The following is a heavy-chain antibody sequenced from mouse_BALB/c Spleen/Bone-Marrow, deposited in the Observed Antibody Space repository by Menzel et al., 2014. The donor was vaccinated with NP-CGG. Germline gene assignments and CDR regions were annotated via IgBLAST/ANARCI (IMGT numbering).Heavy chain of an antibody. CDR3: TRGGWLAMDY. J-gene: IGHJ4*01. Sequence: VQLQQSGAELVKPGASAKLSCKASGYTFTSYYMYWVKRRPGQGLEWIGEINPSNGGTNFNEKFKSKATLTVDKSSSTAYMQPSSLTSEDSAVYYCTRGGWLAMDYWGQGTSVTVSS. V-gene: IGHV1S81*02. CDR2: INPSNGGT. CDR1: GYTFTSYY. D-gene: IGHD2-3*01.